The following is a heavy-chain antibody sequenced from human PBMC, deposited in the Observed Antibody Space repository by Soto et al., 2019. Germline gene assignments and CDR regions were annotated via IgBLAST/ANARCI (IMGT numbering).Heavy chain of an antibody. CDR1: GFTFSSYA. CDR2: ISGSGGST. V-gene: IGHV3-23*01. D-gene: IGHD2-15*01. J-gene: IGHJ5*02. CDR3: AKDPLDIVVVVAATFPSASWFDP. Sequence: GGSLRLSCAASGFTFSSYAMSWVRQAPGKGLEWVSAISGSGGSTYYADSVKGRFTISRDNSKNTLYLQMNSLRAEDKAVYYCAKDPLDIVVVVAATFPSASWFDPWGQGTLVTVSS.